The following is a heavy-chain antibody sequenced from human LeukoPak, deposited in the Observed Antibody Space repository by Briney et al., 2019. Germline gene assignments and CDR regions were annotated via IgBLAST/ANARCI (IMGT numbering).Heavy chain of an antibody. CDR2: INHSGST. CDR1: GGSFSGYY. V-gene: IGHV4-34*01. Sequence: NPSETLSLTCAVYGGSFSGYYWSWIRQPPGKGLEWIGEINHSGSTNYNPSLKSRVTISVDTSKNQFSLRLSSVTAADTAVYYCARLVGTYCSSTTCYARSYFDYWGQGTLVTGSS. D-gene: IGHD2-2*01. J-gene: IGHJ4*02. CDR3: ARLVGTYCSSTTCYARSYFDY.